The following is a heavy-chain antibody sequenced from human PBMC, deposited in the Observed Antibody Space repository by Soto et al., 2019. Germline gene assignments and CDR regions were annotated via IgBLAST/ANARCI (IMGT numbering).Heavy chain of an antibody. D-gene: IGHD3-10*01. V-gene: IGHV1-18*04. CDR1: GYTFTSYG. CDR3: ASHYYGSGSHQGYYYGMDV. J-gene: IGHJ6*02. CDR2: ISAYNGNT. Sequence: ASVKVSYKASGYTFTSYGISWVRQAPGQGLEWMGWISAYNGNTNYAQKLQGRVTMTTDTSTSTAYMELRSLRSDDTAVYYCASHYYGSGSHQGYYYGMDVWGQGTTVTVSS.